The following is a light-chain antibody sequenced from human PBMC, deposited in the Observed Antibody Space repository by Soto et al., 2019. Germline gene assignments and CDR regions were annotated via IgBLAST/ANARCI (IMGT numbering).Light chain of an antibody. J-gene: IGLJ1*01. V-gene: IGLV2-23*02. CDR3: CSYAGSGTFYV. CDR2: EVN. CDR1: SSDVGSYDY. Sequence: QSVLIQPPSVSGSPGQSVTISCTGTSSDVGSYDYVSWYQQHPGKAPKLMIYEVNKRPSGVFNRFSGSKSGNTASLTISGLQAEDEADYYCCSYAGSGTFYVFGTGTKVTVL.